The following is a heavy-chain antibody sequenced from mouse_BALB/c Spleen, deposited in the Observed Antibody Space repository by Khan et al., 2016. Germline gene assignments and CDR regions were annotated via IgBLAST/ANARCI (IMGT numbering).Heavy chain of an antibody. CDR2: IRNKANGYTT. V-gene: IGHV7-3*02. J-gene: IGHJ2*01. Sequence: EVELVESGGGLVQPGGSLRLSCATSGFTFTDYYMNWVRQPPGKALEWLGFIRNKANGYTTEYSASVKGRFTISRDNSQSILYLQMNTLRTEDSATYYCARDIDYWCQGTTLTVSS. CDR1: GFTFTDYY. CDR3: ARDIDY.